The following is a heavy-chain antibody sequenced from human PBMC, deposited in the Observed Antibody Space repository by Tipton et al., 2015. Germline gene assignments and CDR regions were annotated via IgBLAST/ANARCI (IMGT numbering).Heavy chain of an antibody. J-gene: IGHJ4*02. CDR1: GGSVNNYY. CDR2: IYASGST. Sequence: TLSLTCTVSGGSVNNYYWSWVRQPAGKGLEWIGRIYASGSTNYNPSLKSRVTISVDTSKNQFSLKLTSVTAADTAVYYCARAVAGDFDYWGQGTLVTVSS. D-gene: IGHD1-1*01. V-gene: IGHV4-4*07. CDR3: ARAVAGDFDY.